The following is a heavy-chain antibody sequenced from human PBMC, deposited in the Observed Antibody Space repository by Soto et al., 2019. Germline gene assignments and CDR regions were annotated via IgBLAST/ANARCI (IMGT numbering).Heavy chain of an antibody. V-gene: IGHV3-48*02. CDR3: ASYCTNGVCYKPAGY. Sequence: GGSLRLSCAASGFTFSSYSMNWVRQAPGKGLEWVSYISSSSSTIYYADSVKGRFTISRDNAKNSLYLQMNSLGDEDTAVYYCASYCTNGVCYKPAGYWGQGTLVTVSS. D-gene: IGHD2-8*01. CDR1: GFTFSSYS. CDR2: ISSSSSTI. J-gene: IGHJ4*02.